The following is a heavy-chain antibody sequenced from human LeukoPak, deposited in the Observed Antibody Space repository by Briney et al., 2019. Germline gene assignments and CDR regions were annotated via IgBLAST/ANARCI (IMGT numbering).Heavy chain of an antibody. Sequence: GGSLRPSCAASGFTFSSYAMSWVRQAPGKGLEWVSTISGSGSSTYYVDSVKGRFTISRDNSKNTLYLQLNSLRAEDTAVYYCAKDRYGSGNYGSFDPWGQGTLVTVSS. V-gene: IGHV3-23*01. J-gene: IGHJ5*02. CDR1: GFTFSSYA. CDR2: ISGSGSST. CDR3: AKDRYGSGNYGSFDP. D-gene: IGHD3-10*01.